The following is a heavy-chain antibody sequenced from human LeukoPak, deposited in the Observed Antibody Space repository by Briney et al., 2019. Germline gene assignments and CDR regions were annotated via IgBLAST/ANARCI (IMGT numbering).Heavy chain of an antibody. V-gene: IGHV3-66*01. D-gene: IGHD3-3*01. Sequence: QSGGSLRLSCAASGFIVGNNYMNWVRQAPGKGLEWVSVIYGGGSTYYADSVKDRFVISRDDSKNMLYLQMYSLRVEDTAMYYCARDFGSEWSYIFDFWGPGTKVTVSS. CDR2: IYGGGST. J-gene: IGHJ3*01. CDR3: ARDFGSEWSYIFDF. CDR1: GFIVGNNY.